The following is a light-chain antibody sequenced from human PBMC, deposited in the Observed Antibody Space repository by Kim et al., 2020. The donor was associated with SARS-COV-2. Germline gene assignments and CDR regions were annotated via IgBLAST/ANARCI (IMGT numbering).Light chain of an antibody. V-gene: IGLV2-23*02. J-gene: IGLJ3*02. CDR3: CSYAGSSTWV. CDR1: SSDVGSYNL. CDR2: EIS. Sequence: GQSFPISCTGTSSDVGSYNLVSWYQQHPGKAPKLMIYEISKRPSGVSNRFSGSKSGNTASLTISGLQAEDEADYYCCSYAGSSTWVFGGGTKVTVL.